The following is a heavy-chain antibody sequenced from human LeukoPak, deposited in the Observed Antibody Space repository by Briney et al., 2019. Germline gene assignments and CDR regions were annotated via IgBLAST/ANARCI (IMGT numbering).Heavy chain of an antibody. J-gene: IGHJ6*03. CDR3: AKAPPTPLYYYYYMDV. CDR2: ISYVGSDK. V-gene: IGHV3-30*18. CDR1: GFSFNGDW. Sequence: GGSLRLSCAASGFSFNGDWMNWVRQAPGKGLEWVAVISYVGSDKYYADSVKGRFTISRDNSKNTLYLQMNSLRAEDTAVYYCAKAPPTPLYYYYYMDVWGKGTTVTVSS.